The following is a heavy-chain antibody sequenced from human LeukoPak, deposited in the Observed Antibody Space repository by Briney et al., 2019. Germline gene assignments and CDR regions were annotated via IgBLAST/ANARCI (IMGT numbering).Heavy chain of an antibody. Sequence: KPSETLSLTRAFYGASFSSYYWSWIRQPPGKGLEWIGETNHSENTNYNPSLKSRVTISADTSKNQFSLKLRSVTAADTAVYFCVMLREGYPNWFAPWGQGTLVTVSS. J-gene: IGHJ5*02. D-gene: IGHD6-13*01. V-gene: IGHV4-34*01. CDR3: VMLREGYPNWFAP. CDR1: GASFSSYY. CDR2: TNHSENT.